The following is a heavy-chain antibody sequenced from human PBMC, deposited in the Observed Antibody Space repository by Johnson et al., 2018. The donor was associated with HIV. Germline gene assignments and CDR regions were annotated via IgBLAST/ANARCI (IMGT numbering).Heavy chain of an antibody. J-gene: IGHJ3*02. V-gene: IGHV3-74*01. Sequence: VQLVESGGGLVQPGGSLRLSCAASGFTFSSYWMHWVRQAPGKGLVWVSRINSDGSSTSYADSVKGRFTISSANAKNTLYLQMNSLRAEDTAVYYCARGLHTGYCSGGSCYGARAFDIWGQGTMVTVSS. D-gene: IGHD2-15*01. CDR2: INSDGSST. CDR1: GFTFSSYW. CDR3: ARGLHTGYCSGGSCYGARAFDI.